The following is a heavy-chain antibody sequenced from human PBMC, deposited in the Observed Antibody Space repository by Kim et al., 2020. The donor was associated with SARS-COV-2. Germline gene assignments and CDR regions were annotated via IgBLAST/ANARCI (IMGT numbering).Heavy chain of an antibody. J-gene: IGHJ6*02. CDR3: ARDRTSRNYYYYGMDV. D-gene: IGHD4-17*01. Sequence: ASVKVSCKASGYTFTSYGISWVRQAPGQGLEWMGWISAYNGNTNYAQKLQGRVTMTTDTSTSTAYMELRSLRSDDTAMYYCARDRTSRNYYYYGMDVWGQGTTVTVSS. CDR2: ISAYNGNT. V-gene: IGHV1-18*01. CDR1: GYTFTSYG.